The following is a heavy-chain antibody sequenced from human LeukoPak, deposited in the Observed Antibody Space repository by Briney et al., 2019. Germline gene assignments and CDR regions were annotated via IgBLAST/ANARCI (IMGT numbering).Heavy chain of an antibody. Sequence: PGGSLRLSCTASGFTFSSYAMSWVRQAPGKGLEWVSAISGSGGSTYYADSAKGRFTISRDNSKNTLYLQMNSLRADDTAVYYCAKTPAAYFYYGMDVWGQGTTVTVSS. D-gene: IGHD2-2*01. CDR3: AKTPAAYFYYGMDV. V-gene: IGHV3-23*01. J-gene: IGHJ6*02. CDR2: ISGSGGST. CDR1: GFTFSSYA.